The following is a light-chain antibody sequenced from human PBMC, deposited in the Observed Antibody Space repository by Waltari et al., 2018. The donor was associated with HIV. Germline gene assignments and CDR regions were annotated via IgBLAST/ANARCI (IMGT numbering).Light chain of an antibody. CDR1: QSASSN. CDR3: QQYNDWPPVT. Sequence: DIVMTQSPVTLSVSPGERATLSCRASQSASSNLAWYQQTPVQNRRLLIYGAATRASGIPARFSGRGSGTEFTLTISHLQSEDFEVYYCQQYNDWPPVTFGQGTRLEIK. J-gene: IGKJ5*01. V-gene: IGKV3-15*01. CDR2: GAA.